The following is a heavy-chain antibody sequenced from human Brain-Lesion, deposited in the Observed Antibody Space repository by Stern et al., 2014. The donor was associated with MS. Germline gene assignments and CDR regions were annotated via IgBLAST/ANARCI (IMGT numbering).Heavy chain of an antibody. J-gene: IGHJ4*02. V-gene: IGHV4-39*01. CDR3: AKVWLGELPENPFDY. Sequence: QVQLVQSGPGLVKPSETLSLTCTVSGGSISSNSYYWGWIRQPPGKGLEWIGSIYYRGSTYYNPSLKSRVTISKDTSKNPFSLHQKSVPAADTAVYFCAKVWLGELPENPFDYWGQGTLVTVSS. CDR1: GGSISSNSYY. D-gene: IGHD3-10*01. CDR2: IYYRGST.